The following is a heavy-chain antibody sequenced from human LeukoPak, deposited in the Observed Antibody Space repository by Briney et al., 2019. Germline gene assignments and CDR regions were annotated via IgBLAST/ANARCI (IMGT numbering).Heavy chain of an antibody. D-gene: IGHD6-19*01. V-gene: IGHV1-2*04. Sequence: ASVKVSCKASGYTFTGYYMHWVRQAPGQGLEWMGWINPNSGGTNYAQKFQGWVTMTRDTSISRAYMELSRLRSDDTAVYYCARDQGIAVAGTRDYYYGMDVWGQGTTVTVSS. J-gene: IGHJ6*02. CDR1: GYTFTGYY. CDR2: INPNSGGT. CDR3: ARDQGIAVAGTRDYYYGMDV.